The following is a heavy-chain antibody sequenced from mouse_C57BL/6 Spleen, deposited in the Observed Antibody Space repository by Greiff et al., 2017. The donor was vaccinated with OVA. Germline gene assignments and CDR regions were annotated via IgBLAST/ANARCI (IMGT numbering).Heavy chain of an antibody. CDR3: ASATVVNWYFDV. CDR2: IYPGSGST. V-gene: IGHV1-55*01. D-gene: IGHD1-1*01. Sequence: QVHVKQPGAELVKPGASVKMSCKASGYTFTSYWITWVKQRPGQGLEWIGDIYPGSGSTNYNEKFKSKATLTVDTSSSTAYMQLSSLTSEDSAVYYCASATVVNWYFDVWGTGTTVTVSS. CDR1: GYTFTSYW. J-gene: IGHJ1*03.